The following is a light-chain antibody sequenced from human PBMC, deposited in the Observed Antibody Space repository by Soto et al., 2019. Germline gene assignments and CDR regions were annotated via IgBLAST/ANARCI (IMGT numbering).Light chain of an antibody. CDR3: QQRSNWPLT. CDR2: DAS. J-gene: IGKJ4*01. Sequence: EIVLTQSPATLSLSPGERATLSCRASQSVSSYLAWYQQKPGQAPRLLIYDASNRATGIPARFSGSGSGTDFTLTISGLEPEDFAVYYSQQRSNWPLTFGGGTKVEIK. V-gene: IGKV3-11*01. CDR1: QSVSSY.